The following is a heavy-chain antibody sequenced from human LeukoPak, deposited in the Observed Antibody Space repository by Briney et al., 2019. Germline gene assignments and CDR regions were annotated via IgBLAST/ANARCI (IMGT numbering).Heavy chain of an antibody. CDR1: GGSISSYY. D-gene: IGHD3-3*01. CDR3: ARTRITIFGVVIIPAVGFDY. J-gene: IGHJ4*02. V-gene: IGHV4-59*08. Sequence: PSETLSLTCTVSGGSISSYYWSWIRQPPGKGLEWIGSIYHSGSTYYNPSLKSRVTISVDTSKNKFSLKLSSVTAADTAVYYCARTRITIFGVVIIPAVGFDYWGQGTLVTVSS. CDR2: IYHSGST.